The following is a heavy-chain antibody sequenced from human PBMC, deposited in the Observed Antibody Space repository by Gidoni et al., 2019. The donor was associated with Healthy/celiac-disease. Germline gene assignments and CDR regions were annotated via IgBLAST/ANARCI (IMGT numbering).Heavy chain of an antibody. Sequence: QVQLQESGPGLVKPSQTLSLTCTVSGGSISSGGYYWSWIRQHPGKGLEWIGYIYYSGSTYYNPSLKSRVTISVDTSKNQFSLKLSSVTAADTAVYYCARSGATMTTVTTWWFDPWGQGTLVTVSS. J-gene: IGHJ5*02. CDR3: ARSGATMTTVTTWWFDP. D-gene: IGHD4-4*01. CDR1: GGSISSGGYY. CDR2: IYYSGST. V-gene: IGHV4-31*03.